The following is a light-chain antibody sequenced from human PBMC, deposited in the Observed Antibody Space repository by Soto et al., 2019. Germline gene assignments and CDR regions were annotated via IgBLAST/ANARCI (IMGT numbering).Light chain of an antibody. CDR1: QSISRY. J-gene: IGKJ4*01. CDR2: GAS. V-gene: IGKV1-39*01. CDR3: QQSYSTPLS. Sequence: DIQMTQSPPSLSASVGDRVTITCRASQSISRYLNWYQQKPGKAPKVLIYGASSLHSAVPSRFSGSGSGTDFTLTISNLQPEDFATYFCQQSYSTPLSFGRGTNVEIK.